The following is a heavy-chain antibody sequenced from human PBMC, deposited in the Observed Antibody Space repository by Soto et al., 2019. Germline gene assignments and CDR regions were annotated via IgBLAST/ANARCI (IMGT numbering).Heavy chain of an antibody. Sequence: GESLKISCNGSGYSFTSYWIGWVRQMPGKGLEWMGIIYPGDSDTRYSPSFQGQVTISADKSISTAYLQWSSLKASDTAMYYCARGGGSFRYYYYYYYMDVWGKGTTVTVSS. V-gene: IGHV5-51*01. CDR2: IYPGDSDT. CDR1: GYSFTSYW. CDR3: ARGGGSFRYYYYYYYMDV. D-gene: IGHD2-15*01. J-gene: IGHJ6*03.